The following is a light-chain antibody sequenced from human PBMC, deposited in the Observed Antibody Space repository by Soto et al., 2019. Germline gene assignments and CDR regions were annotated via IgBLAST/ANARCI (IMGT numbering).Light chain of an antibody. V-gene: IGKV1-17*03. J-gene: IGKJ4*01. Sequence: DIQMTQSPSAMSASVGDRVTITCRASQDIRNYLAWFQQKSGKVPKRLIYAASSLQSGFPSRFSGSGSGTEFTLTITSLQPEDFASYYCLQYSSYPLTFGGGTKVEVK. CDR2: AAS. CDR3: LQYSSYPLT. CDR1: QDIRNY.